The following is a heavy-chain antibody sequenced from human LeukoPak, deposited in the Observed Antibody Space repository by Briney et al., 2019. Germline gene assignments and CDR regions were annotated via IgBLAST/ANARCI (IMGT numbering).Heavy chain of an antibody. V-gene: IGHV3-48*03. D-gene: IGHD4-17*01. Sequence: GRSLRLSCAASGLTFNSCEMNWVRQAPGKGLEWLSCIGSSGATRYYADSVEGRFTVSRDNAKNSLYLQMNSLRAEDTAVYYCARYGDYSFDYWGQGTLVTVSS. CDR2: IGSSGATR. J-gene: IGHJ4*02. CDR3: ARYGDYSFDY. CDR1: GLTFNSCE.